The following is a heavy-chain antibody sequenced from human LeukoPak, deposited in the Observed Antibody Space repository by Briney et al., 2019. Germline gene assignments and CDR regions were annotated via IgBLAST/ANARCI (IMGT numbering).Heavy chain of an antibody. Sequence: GGSLRLSCAASGNYWMHWVRQAPGKGLVWVSHINSDGSWTSYADSVKGRFTISKDNAKNTVYLQMNSLRAEDTAVYYCVSFYETYWGRGTLVTV. V-gene: IGHV3-74*01. D-gene: IGHD2/OR15-2a*01. CDR2: INSDGSWT. CDR3: VSFYETY. CDR1: GNYW. J-gene: IGHJ4*02.